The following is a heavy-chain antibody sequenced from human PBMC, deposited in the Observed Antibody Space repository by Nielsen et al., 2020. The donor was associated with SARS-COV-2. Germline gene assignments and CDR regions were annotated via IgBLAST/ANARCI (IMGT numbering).Heavy chain of an antibody. J-gene: IGHJ5*02. Sequence: ASLKVSCKASGYTFTSYDINWVRQATGQGLEWMGWMNPNSGNTGYAQKFQGRVTMTRNTSISTAYMELSSLRSEDTAVYYCARVCVSSSCAKGFDPWGQGTLVTVSS. CDR1: GYTFTSYD. CDR3: ARVCVSSSCAKGFDP. D-gene: IGHD6-13*01. CDR2: MNPNSGNT. V-gene: IGHV1-8*01.